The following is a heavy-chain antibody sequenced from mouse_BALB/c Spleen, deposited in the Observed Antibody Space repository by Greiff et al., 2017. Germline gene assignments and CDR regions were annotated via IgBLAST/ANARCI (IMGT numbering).Heavy chain of an antibody. CDR2: IWAGGST. V-gene: IGHV2-9*02. D-gene: IGHD2-1*01. J-gene: IGHJ2*01. CDR3: ARGGGNPWYFDY. Sequence: VKLMESGPGLVAPSQSLSITCTVSGFSLTSYGVHWVRQPPGKGLEWLGVIWAGGSTNYNSALMSSLSISKDNSKSQVFLKMNSLQTDDTAMYYCARGGGNPWYFDYWGQGTTLTVSS. CDR1: GFSLTSYG.